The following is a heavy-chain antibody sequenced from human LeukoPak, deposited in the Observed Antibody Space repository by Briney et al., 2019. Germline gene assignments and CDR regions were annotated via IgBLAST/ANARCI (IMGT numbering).Heavy chain of an antibody. D-gene: IGHD3-10*02. V-gene: IGHV4-34*01. J-gene: IGHJ6*04. CDR1: VGSFSGYY. Sequence: SETLSLTCAVYVGSFSGYYWSWIRQPPGKGLEWIGEINHSGSTNYNPSLKSRVTISVDTSKNQFPLKLSSVTAAHTAVYYCARANVQLLTDVWGTGTTVTVPS. CDR3: ARANVQLLTDV. CDR2: INHSGST.